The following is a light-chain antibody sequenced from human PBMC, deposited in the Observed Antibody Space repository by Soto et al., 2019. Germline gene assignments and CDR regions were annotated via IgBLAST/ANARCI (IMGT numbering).Light chain of an antibody. CDR1: QTISSC. CDR2: KAS. Sequence: DIQMTQSPSTLSGSVGDRVTITCRASQTISSCLAWYQQKPEKAPKLLIYKASTLKSGVPSRFSGSGSGTESTLTISSLQPDDFATYYCQHYNSHSEAFGQGTKVELK. CDR3: QHYNSHSEA. V-gene: IGKV1-5*03. J-gene: IGKJ1*01.